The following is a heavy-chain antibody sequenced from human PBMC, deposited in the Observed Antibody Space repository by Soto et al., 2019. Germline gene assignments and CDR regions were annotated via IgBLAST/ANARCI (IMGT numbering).Heavy chain of an antibody. J-gene: IGHJ6*02. CDR1: GYSFTSYW. D-gene: IGHD2-21*02. CDR3: ARLVYGGNSNGYYYGMDV. V-gene: IGHV5-10-1*01. CDR2: IDPSDSYT. Sequence: PGESLKISCKGSGYSFTSYWISWVRQMPGKGLEWMGRIDPSDSYTNYSPSFQGHVTISADKSISTAYLQWSSLKASDTAMYYCARLVYGGNSNGYYYGMDVWGQGTTDTVSS.